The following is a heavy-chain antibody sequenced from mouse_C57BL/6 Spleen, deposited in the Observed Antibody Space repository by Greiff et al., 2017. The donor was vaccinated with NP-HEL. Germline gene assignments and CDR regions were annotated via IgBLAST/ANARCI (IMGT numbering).Heavy chain of an antibody. Sequence: QVQLQQPGAELVMPGASVKLSCKASGYTFTSYWMHWVKQRPGQGLEWIGEIDPSDSYTNYNQKFKGKSTLTVDKSSSTAYMQLSSLTSEDSAVYYCARSGGPGFAYWGQGTLVTVSA. CDR2: IDPSDSYT. D-gene: IGHD1-1*02. CDR1: GYTFTSYW. CDR3: ARSGGPGFAY. J-gene: IGHJ3*01. V-gene: IGHV1-69*01.